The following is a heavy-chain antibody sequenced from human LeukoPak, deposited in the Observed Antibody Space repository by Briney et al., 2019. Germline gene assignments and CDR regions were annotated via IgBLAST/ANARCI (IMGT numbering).Heavy chain of an antibody. CDR2: IYTSGNT. CDR1: GGSISSYY. Sequence: PSETLSLTCTVSGGSISSYYWSCIRQPAGKGLEWIRRIYTSGNTNLNPSLKSRVTMSVDTSKNQLSLKLRSVTAADTAVYYCARASKAHYYDSSGYYYEHAFDIWGQGTMVTVSS. J-gene: IGHJ3*02. CDR3: ARASKAHYYDSSGYYYEHAFDI. V-gene: IGHV4-4*07. D-gene: IGHD3-22*01.